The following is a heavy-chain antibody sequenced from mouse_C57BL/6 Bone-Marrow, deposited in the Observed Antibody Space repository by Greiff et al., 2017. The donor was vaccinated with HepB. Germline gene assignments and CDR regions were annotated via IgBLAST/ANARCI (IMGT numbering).Heavy chain of an antibody. D-gene: IGHD2-1*01. CDR1: GYTFTSYW. J-gene: IGHJ4*01. V-gene: IGHV1-69*01. CDR3: ARSIYYGNYEIYYAMDY. Sequence: VQLQQSGAELVMPGASVKLSCKASGYTFTSYWMHWVKQRPGQGLEWIGEIDPSDSYTNYNQKFKGKSTLTVDKSSSTAYMQLSSLTSEDSAVYYCARSIYYGNYEIYYAMDYWGQGTSVTVSS. CDR2: IDPSDSYT.